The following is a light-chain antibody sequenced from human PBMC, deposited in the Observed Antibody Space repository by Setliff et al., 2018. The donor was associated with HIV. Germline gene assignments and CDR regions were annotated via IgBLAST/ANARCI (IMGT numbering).Light chain of an antibody. V-gene: IGLV2-14*01. CDR1: SSDIGVYEY. CDR3: SSYRRTNTWV. CDR2: EVT. Sequence: QSALTQAASVSGSPGQSITIFCIGTSSDIGVYEYVSWYQQHPGEAPKLIIYEVTNRPSGVSNRFSGSKSGNTASLTISGLQAEDEADYYCSSYRRTNTWVFGGGT. J-gene: IGLJ2*01.